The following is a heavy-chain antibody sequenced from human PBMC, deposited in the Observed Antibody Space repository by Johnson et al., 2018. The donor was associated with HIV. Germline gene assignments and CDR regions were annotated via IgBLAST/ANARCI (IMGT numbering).Heavy chain of an antibody. D-gene: IGHD6-25*01. V-gene: IGHV3-20*04. CDR3: ARSGLWREDQGAFDI. CDR2: ISWNGGKT. Sequence: VQLVESGGVVVQPGGSLRLSCAASGFTFDDYAMHWVRQAPGKGLEWVSGISWNGGKTAYVDSVKGRFTFSRDNGKNSLYLHMNSLRAEDTALYYCARSGLWREDQGAFDIWGQGTMVTVSS. J-gene: IGHJ3*02. CDR1: GFTFDDYA.